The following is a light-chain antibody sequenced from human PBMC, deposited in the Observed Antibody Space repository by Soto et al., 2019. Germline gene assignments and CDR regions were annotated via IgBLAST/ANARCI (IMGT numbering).Light chain of an antibody. J-gene: IGKJ4*01. CDR2: AAS. CDR1: QGISSY. V-gene: IGKV1-9*01. CDR3: QQLNSYPRALT. Sequence: IQLTQSPSSLSASVGDRVTITCRASQGISSYLAWYQQKPGKAPKLLIYAASTLQSGVPSRFSGSGSGTDFTLTISSLQPEDFATYYCQQLNSYPRALTFGGGTKVESK.